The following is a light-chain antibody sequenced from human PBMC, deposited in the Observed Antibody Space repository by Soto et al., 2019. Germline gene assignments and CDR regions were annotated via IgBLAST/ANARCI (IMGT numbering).Light chain of an antibody. J-gene: IGLJ1*01. CDR3: SSFASTNNDV. CDR2: EVN. V-gene: IGLV2-8*01. Sequence: QSVLTQPPSASGSPGQSVTISCTGTSSDIGRYDYVSWYQQHPGKAPKLLIYEVNKRPSGVPDRFSGSKSGSSASLTVSGLQSEDEADYYCSSFASTNNDVFGTGTKLTVL. CDR1: SSDIGRYDY.